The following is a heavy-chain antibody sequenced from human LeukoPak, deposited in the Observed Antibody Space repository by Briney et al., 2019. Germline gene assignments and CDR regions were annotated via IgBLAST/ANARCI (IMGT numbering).Heavy chain of an antibody. CDR2: IRYDGSNK. CDR3: ATASYCSGGSCYLLIDY. J-gene: IGHJ4*02. V-gene: IGHV3-30*02. CDR1: GFTFSSYG. D-gene: IGHD2-15*01. Sequence: GGSLRLSCAASGFTFSSYGMHWVRQAPGKGLEWVAFIRYDGSNKYYADSVKGRFTISRDNSKNTLYLQMNSLRAEDTAVYYCATASYCSGGSCYLLIDYWGQGTLVTVSS.